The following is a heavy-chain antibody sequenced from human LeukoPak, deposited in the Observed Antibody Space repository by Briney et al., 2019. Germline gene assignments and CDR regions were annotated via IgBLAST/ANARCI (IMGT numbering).Heavy chain of an antibody. CDR3: AGDPPGTPVGFDI. Sequence: SVKVSCKTSASTFSRYANSWVRQAPGQGLEWMGRITPMSATPSQTQWIQGRVTITADISTNTVYLDLSSLRSEDTALYFCAGDPPGTPVGFDIWGQGTMVTVSS. J-gene: IGHJ3*02. CDR2: ITPMSATP. V-gene: IGHV1-69*06. CDR1: ASTFSRYA. D-gene: IGHD3-10*01.